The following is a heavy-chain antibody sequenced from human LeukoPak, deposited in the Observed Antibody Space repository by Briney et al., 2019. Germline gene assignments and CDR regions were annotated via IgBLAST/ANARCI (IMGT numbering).Heavy chain of an antibody. J-gene: IGHJ6*03. CDR3: ARVGPYGSGTLLLRTDSYYYMDV. CDR1: GGSLRSYY. Sequence: SETLFLTCTVSGGSLRSYYWSWIRQPPGKGLEWIGYIYYTGSTDYNPSLKSRVTISVDTSKNQFSLRLSSLTAADTAVYFCARVGPYGSGTLLLRTDSYYYMDVWGKGTTVTVSS. CDR2: IYYTGST. V-gene: IGHV4-59*01. D-gene: IGHD3-10*01.